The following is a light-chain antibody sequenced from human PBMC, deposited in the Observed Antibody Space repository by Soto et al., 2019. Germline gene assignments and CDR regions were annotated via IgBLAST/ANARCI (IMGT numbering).Light chain of an antibody. CDR1: QSISNY. V-gene: IGKV1-39*01. J-gene: IGKJ5*01. CDR2: AAS. Sequence: DIQMTQSPSSLSASVGDRVTITCRTSQSISNYLNWYQQKPGKAPKPLIYAASSLQSGVPSRFSGSGSGTDFTLTISSLQFEDFATYYCQQSYSTPITFGQGTRLEIK. CDR3: QQSYSTPIT.